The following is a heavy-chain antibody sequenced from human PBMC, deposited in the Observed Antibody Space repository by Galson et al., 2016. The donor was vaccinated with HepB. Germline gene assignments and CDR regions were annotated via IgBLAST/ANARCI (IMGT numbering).Heavy chain of an antibody. CDR1: GGSVSRYY. Sequence: SETLSLTCIVSGGSVSRYYWGWIRQPAGKGLEWIGRVSTTETTNYNPSLKSRVTLSVDTPKNQFSLNLRSVTDADTAVYFCARAGTDGMDAWGQGTTVTVSS. J-gene: IGHJ6*02. CDR2: VSTTETT. D-gene: IGHD1-26*01. CDR3: ARAGTDGMDA. V-gene: IGHV4-4*07.